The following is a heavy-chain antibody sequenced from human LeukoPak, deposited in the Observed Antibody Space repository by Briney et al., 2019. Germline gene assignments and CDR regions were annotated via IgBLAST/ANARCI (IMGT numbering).Heavy chain of an antibody. Sequence: GGSLRLSCAASGFTFSSYGMHWVRQAPGKGLEWVAFIRYDGSNKYYADSVKGRFTISRDNSKNTLYLQMNSLRAEDTAVYYCANPYYYATSGYGNWGQGTLVTVSS. CDR2: IRYDGSNK. V-gene: IGHV3-30*02. D-gene: IGHD3-22*01. J-gene: IGHJ4*02. CDR3: ANPYYYATSGYGN. CDR1: GFTFSSYG.